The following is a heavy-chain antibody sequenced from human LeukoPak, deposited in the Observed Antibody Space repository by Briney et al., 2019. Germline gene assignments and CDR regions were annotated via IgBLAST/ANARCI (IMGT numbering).Heavy chain of an antibody. D-gene: IGHD3-22*01. J-gene: IGHJ4*02. V-gene: IGHV4-30-2*01. CDR1: GGSISSGGYY. Sequence: SETLSLTCTVSGGSISSGGYYWSWIRQPPGKDLGWIGYIYHSGSTYYNPSLKSRVTISVDRSKNQFSLKLSSVTAADTAVYYCATDRSVTMIVDFWGQGTLVTVSS. CDR3: ATDRSVTMIVDF. CDR2: IYHSGST.